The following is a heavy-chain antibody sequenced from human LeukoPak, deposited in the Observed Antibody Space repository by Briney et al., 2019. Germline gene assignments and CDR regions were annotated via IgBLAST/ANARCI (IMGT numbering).Heavy chain of an antibody. J-gene: IGHJ6*02. CDR3: AKALEVVPAAMFGWKVLRFLEWFSSYGMDV. Sequence: PGGSLRLSWAASGFTFSSYSMNWVRQAPGKGLEWVSSISSSSSYIYYADSVKGRFTISRDTSKNTLYLQMNSLRAEDTAVYYCAKALEVVPAAMFGWKVLRFLEWFSSYGMDVWGQGTTVTVSS. D-gene: IGHD3-3*01. V-gene: IGHV3-21*01. CDR1: GFTFSSYS. CDR2: ISSSSSYI.